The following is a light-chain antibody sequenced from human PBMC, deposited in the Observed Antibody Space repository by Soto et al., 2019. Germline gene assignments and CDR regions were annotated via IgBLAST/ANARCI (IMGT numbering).Light chain of an antibody. Sequence: EIVMTQSPPSLTVTPGEPASISCRSSQRLLHSNGNNFLDWYLQKPGQSPQLLIYLGFNRASGVPDRVSGSGAGTDFTLKISRVGAEDVGVYYCMQALQTPYTFGQGTKLEIK. J-gene: IGKJ2*01. V-gene: IGKV2-28*01. CDR2: LGF. CDR1: QRLLHSNGNNF. CDR3: MQALQTPYT.